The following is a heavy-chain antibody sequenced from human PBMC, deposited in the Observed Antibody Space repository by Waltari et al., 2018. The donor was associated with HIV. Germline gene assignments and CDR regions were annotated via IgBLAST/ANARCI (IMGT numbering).Heavy chain of an antibody. Sequence: EVRRPGASVRVYCRISGYKFVNHDITWVRQATGQGLEWMGCINPKKGDTHSLERYWVKLTLTIAMSTATAYLDLANLTRDDTATYYCTSGLDLRIAAPGADVWGQGTPVFVFS. CDR1: GYKFVNHD. D-gene: IGHD4-17*01. CDR2: INPKKGDT. CDR3: TSGLDLRIAAPGADV. V-gene: IGHV1-2*02. J-gene: IGHJ6*02.